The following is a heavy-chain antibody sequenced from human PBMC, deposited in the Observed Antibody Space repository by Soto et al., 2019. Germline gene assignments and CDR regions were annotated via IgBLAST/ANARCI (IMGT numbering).Heavy chain of an antibody. J-gene: IGHJ4*02. D-gene: IGHD1-1*01. CDR1: GYTFTSYD. Sequence: QVQLVQSGAEVRKHGASVKVSCEASGYTFTSYDIYWVRQASGQGLEWMGWMNPNTGNSGYAQKLQGRVTMTRDTSISTAHMELSSLRSEDTAVYYCARRAETNGWNGFGADKYYFDFWGQGTLVTVSS. V-gene: IGHV1-8*01. CDR3: ARRAETNGWNGFGADKYYFDF. CDR2: MNPNTGNS.